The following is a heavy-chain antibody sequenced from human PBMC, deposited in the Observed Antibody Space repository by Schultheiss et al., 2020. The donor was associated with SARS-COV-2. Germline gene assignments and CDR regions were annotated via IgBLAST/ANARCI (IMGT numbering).Heavy chain of an antibody. J-gene: IGHJ4*02. CDR2: IYYSGDT. V-gene: IGHV4-59*08. CDR1: GGSISSYY. CDR3: ARITSYGTYYFDY. Sequence: SQTLSLTCNVSGGSISSYYWSWIRQPPGKGLEWIGYIYYSGDTYYNPSLESRVTISVDTSRNQFSLRLTSVTAADTAVYYCARITSYGTYYFDYWGRGILVTVSS. D-gene: IGHD5-18*01.